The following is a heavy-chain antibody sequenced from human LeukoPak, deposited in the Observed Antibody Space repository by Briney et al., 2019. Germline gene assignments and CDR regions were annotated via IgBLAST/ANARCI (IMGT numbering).Heavy chain of an antibody. J-gene: IGHJ4*02. CDR1: RFTFSGYA. CDR2: ISSSTSTI. D-gene: IGHD5-18*01. V-gene: IGHV3-48*01. CDR3: ARVREYDTYGCYY. Sequence: PGGSLRLSCTASRFTFSGYAMNWVRQAPGKGLEWLSYISSSTSTIYYADSVKGRFTISRDNAQNSLYLQMNSLRAEDTAVYYCARVREYDTYGCYYWGQGTLVTVSS.